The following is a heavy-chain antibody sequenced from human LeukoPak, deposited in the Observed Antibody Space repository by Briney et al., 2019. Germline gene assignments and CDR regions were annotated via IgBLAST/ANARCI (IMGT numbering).Heavy chain of an antibody. D-gene: IGHD5-12*01. CDR1: NYSISSGYY. V-gene: IGHV4-38-2*02. CDR2: IYHIGTT. J-gene: IGHJ5*01. Sequence: SETLSLTCAVSNYSISSGYYWAWIRQPPGKGLEWIGTIYHIGTTHYNPSLRSRVTISVDMSKNQFSLKLNSVTAADSAVYFCAREGASGGYDWGRLDSWGQGTLVTVSS. CDR3: AREGASGGYDWGRLDS.